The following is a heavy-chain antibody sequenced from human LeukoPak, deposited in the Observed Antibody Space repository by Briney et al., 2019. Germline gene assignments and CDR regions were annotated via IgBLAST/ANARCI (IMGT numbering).Heavy chain of an antibody. V-gene: IGHV4-61*02. D-gene: IGHD6-13*01. CDR2: IYTSGKT. Sequence: SETLSLTCTVSGGSISSGIYYWSWIRQPAGKGLEWIGRIYTSGKTDYNPSLKSRVTISVDTSKNQFSLNVSSVTATDTAVYYCARGWSAAAGTWWFDPWGQGTLVTVSS. J-gene: IGHJ5*02. CDR3: ARGWSAAAGTWWFDP. CDR1: GGSISSGIYY.